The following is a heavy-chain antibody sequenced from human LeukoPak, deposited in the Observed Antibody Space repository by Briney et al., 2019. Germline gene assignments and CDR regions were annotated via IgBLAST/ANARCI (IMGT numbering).Heavy chain of an antibody. Sequence: SETLSLTCDVYSGSFGDYYWIWIRQPPGKGQEYIGYIYYNGATNYNPSLKSRVTISVDTSKNQFSLNLRSVTAADTAVYFCTRSDYSTYFNYWGPGTLVTVSS. CDR2: IYYNGAT. CDR1: SGSFGDYY. D-gene: IGHD2-15*01. CDR3: TRSDYSTYFNY. V-gene: IGHV4-34*11. J-gene: IGHJ4*02.